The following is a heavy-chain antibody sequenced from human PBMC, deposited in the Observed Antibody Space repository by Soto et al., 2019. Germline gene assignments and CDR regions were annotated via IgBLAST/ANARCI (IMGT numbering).Heavy chain of an antibody. CDR1: GFSFSSYV. J-gene: IGHJ4*02. V-gene: IGHV3-30-3*01. Sequence: QVQLVESGGGVVQPGRSLRLSCAGAGFSFSSYVLHWVRQAPGKGLEWVAVISYDGSSTYYADSVKGRFTISRDNSKNTLYLQMNSLRTEDTAVFYCARGYNWNYFDFDYWGQGTLVTVSS. CDR2: ISYDGSST. D-gene: IGHD1-7*01. CDR3: ARGYNWNYFDFDY.